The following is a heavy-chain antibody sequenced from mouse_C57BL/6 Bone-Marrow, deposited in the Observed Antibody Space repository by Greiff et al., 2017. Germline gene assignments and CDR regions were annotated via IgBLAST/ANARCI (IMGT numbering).Heavy chain of an antibody. Sequence: QVHVKQSGAELARPGASVKLSCKASGYTFTSYGISWVKQRTGQGLEWIGEIYPRSGNTYYNAKFKGKAILTADKSSSTAYMELRSLTSEDAAVCFCARITTVVGSDAMDYWGQGTTVTVAS. V-gene: IGHV1-81*01. D-gene: IGHD1-1*01. J-gene: IGHJ4*01. CDR3: ARITTVVGSDAMDY. CDR1: GYTFTSYG. CDR2: IYPRSGNT.